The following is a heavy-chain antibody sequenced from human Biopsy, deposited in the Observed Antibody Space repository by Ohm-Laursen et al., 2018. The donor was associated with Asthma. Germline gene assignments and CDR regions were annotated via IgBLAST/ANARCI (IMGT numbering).Heavy chain of an antibody. V-gene: IGHV3-9*01. Sequence: SLRLSCAAAGFKLDEYTMHWVRQAPGKGLEWVSGISWNSATIGYADSVEGRFTISRDNAKNSVFLHMDSLRPEDTAFYYCAKVRSDWVITESFDYWGQGVLVTVSS. CDR2: ISWNSATI. J-gene: IGHJ4*02. CDR3: AKVRSDWVITESFDY. CDR1: GFKLDEYT. D-gene: IGHD3-22*01.